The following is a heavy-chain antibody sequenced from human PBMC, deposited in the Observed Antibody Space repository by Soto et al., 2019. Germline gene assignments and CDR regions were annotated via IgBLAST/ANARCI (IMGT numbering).Heavy chain of an antibody. J-gene: IGHJ4*02. D-gene: IGHD3-16*01. CDR2: LYWADYK. Sequence: SCPTLVNPTQPRPLTCTVSGFSLSTSGVGVGWIRQPPREGLEWLALLYWADYKQFSPSLESRLPITKDTSKTRVVLTLTSTYPVDTATYYCVHKGGGDRILDYWGQ. CDR3: VHKGGGDRILDY. V-gene: IGHV2-5*02. CDR1: GFSLSTSGVG.